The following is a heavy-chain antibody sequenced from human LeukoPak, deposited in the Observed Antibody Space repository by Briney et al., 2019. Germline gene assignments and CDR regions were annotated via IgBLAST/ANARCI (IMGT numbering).Heavy chain of an antibody. V-gene: IGHV1-18*01. D-gene: IGHD2-2*02. Sequence: ASVKVSCKSSGYTFTSYGISWVRQAPGQGLEWVGWISAYNGNTSYAQKLQGRVTMTTDTSTSTAYMELRSLRSDDTAVYYCARGGRYCSSTSCYTRAYFDYWGQGTLVTVSS. CDR2: ISAYNGNT. J-gene: IGHJ4*02. CDR1: GYTFTSYG. CDR3: ARGGRYCSSTSCYTRAYFDY.